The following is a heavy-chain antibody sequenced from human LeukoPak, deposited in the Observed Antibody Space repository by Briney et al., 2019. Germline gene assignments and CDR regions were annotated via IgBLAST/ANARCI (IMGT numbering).Heavy chain of an antibody. J-gene: IGHJ4*02. Sequence: GGSLRLSCAASGFTFSSYEMNWVRQAPGKGLEWVSYISSSGSTIYYADSVKGRFTISRDNAKNSLYLQMNSLRAEDTAVYYCAKDTGYYGSGSSDLDYWGQGTLVTVSS. CDR3: AKDTGYYGSGSSDLDY. CDR1: GFTFSSYE. D-gene: IGHD3-10*01. V-gene: IGHV3-48*03. CDR2: ISSSGSTI.